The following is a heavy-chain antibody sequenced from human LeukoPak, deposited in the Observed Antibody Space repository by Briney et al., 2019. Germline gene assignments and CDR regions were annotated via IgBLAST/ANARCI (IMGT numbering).Heavy chain of an antibody. CDR3: ARHCSSTSCYLDY. Sequence: GRSLRLSCAASGFTFSSYAMHWVRQAPGKGLEWVAVISYDGSSKYYADSVKGRFTISRDNSKITLSLQMNSLRAEDTAVYYCARHCSSTSCYLDYWGQGTLVTVSS. CDR1: GFTFSSYA. CDR2: ISYDGSSK. V-gene: IGHV3-30*04. J-gene: IGHJ4*02. D-gene: IGHD2-2*01.